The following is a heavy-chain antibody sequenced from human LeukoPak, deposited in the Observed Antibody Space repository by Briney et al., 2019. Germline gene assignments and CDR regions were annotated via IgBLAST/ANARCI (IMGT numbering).Heavy chain of an antibody. CDR1: GGSFSGYY. Sequence: PSETLSLTCAVYGGSFSGYYWSWIRQPPGKGLEWIGEINHSGSTNYNPSLKSRVTISVDTSKNQFSLKLSSVTAADTAVYYRARGVNKQWLVRGNWFDPWGQGTLVTVSS. D-gene: IGHD6-19*01. CDR2: INHSGST. J-gene: IGHJ5*02. CDR3: ARGVNKQWLVRGNWFDP. V-gene: IGHV4-34*01.